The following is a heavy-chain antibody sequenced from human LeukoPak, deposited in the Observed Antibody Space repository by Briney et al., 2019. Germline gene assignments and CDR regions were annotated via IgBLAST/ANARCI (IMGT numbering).Heavy chain of an antibody. J-gene: IGHJ4*02. CDR2: INPSGGST. CDR1: GYMFTTYH. D-gene: IGHD2-15*01. CDR3: ARGGCSSGSCLDYY. Sequence: ASVKVSCKASGYMFTTYHMHWVRQAPGQGLEWMGIINPSGGSTSYAQKFQGRVTVTSDTSTSTVYMEMRSLRSEDTAVYYCARGGCSSGSCLDYYWCQGTPVTVSS. V-gene: IGHV1-46*01.